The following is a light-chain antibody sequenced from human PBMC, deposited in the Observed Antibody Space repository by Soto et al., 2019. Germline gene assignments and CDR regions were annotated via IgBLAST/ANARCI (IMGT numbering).Light chain of an antibody. J-gene: IGKJ5*01. CDR3: PQRDSYPMI. Sequence: DIQLTQSPSFLSAFVGDRVTITCRACRGVGIHLVWYQQNPGKTPNLLIYAASHLQSGVPSRFSGSVSGKVFARTISSLQPDDFATYYSPQRDSYPMIFGLGTRLEIK. V-gene: IGKV1-9*01. CDR2: AAS. CDR1: RGVGIH.